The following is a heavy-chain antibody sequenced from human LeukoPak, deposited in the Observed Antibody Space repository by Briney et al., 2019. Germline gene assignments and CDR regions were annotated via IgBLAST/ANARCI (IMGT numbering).Heavy chain of an antibody. Sequence: GGSLRLSCAASGITFSDYSMNWVRQAPGKGLEWVSYISSSGSTIYYADSVKGRFTISRDNAKNSLYLQMNSLRAEDTAVYYCARDREGDAFDIWGQGTMVTVSS. CDR3: ARDREGDAFDI. CDR2: ISSSGSTI. V-gene: IGHV3-48*04. J-gene: IGHJ3*02. CDR1: GITFSDYS.